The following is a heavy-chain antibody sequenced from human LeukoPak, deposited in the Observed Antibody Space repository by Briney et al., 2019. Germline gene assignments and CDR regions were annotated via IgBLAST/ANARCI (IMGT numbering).Heavy chain of an antibody. J-gene: IGHJ4*02. V-gene: IGHV6-1*01. CDR3: ARGKYSSFDN. CDR1: GDSPFTNGVA. D-gene: IGHD6-13*01. Sequence: SQTLSPTCDLSGDSPFTNGVAWNWIRQSPSRGLEWLGRTYYRSKWSFEYGVSVKSRISINADTSKNQFSLQLSSVTPEDTAVYYCARGKYSSFDNWGQGTLVTVSS. CDR2: TYYRSKWSF.